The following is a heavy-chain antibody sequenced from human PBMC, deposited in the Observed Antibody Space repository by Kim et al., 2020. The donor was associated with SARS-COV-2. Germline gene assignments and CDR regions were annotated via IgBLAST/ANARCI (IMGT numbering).Heavy chain of an antibody. J-gene: IGHJ1*01. Sequence: GGSLRLSCAASGFTFSGSAMHWVRQASGKGLEWVGRIRSKANSYATAYAASVKGRFTISRDDSKNTAYLQMNSLKTEDTAVYYCTPGGYCSGGSCYPPFQHWGQGTLVTVSS. CDR3: TPGGYCSGGSCYPPFQH. D-gene: IGHD2-15*01. CDR1: GFTFSGSA. V-gene: IGHV3-73*01. CDR2: IRSKANSYAT.